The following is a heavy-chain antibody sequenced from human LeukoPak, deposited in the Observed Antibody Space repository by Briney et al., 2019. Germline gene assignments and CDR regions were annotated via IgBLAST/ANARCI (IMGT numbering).Heavy chain of an antibody. Sequence: SETLSLTCTVSGGSVSSGSYYWSWIRQPPGKGLEWIGYIYYSGSTNYNPSLKSRVTISVDTSKNQFSLKLSSVTAADTAVYYCARAGVVPAAIGYWGQGTLVTVSS. CDR3: ARAGVVPAAIGY. D-gene: IGHD2-2*01. V-gene: IGHV4-61*01. CDR2: IYYSGST. J-gene: IGHJ4*02. CDR1: GGSVSSGSYY.